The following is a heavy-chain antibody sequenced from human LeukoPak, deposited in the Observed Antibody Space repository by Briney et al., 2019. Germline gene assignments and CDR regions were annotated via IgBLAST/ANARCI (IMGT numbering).Heavy chain of an antibody. Sequence: GGSLRLSCAASGFTFSSYSMNSVRQAPGKGLEWVSSISSSSSYIYYADSVKGRFTISRDNAKNSLYLQMNSLRAEDTAVYYCAKGYCSGGSCYHFDYWGQGTLVTVSS. CDR3: AKGYCSGGSCYHFDY. J-gene: IGHJ4*02. CDR2: ISSSSSYI. CDR1: GFTFSSYS. D-gene: IGHD2-15*01. V-gene: IGHV3-21*04.